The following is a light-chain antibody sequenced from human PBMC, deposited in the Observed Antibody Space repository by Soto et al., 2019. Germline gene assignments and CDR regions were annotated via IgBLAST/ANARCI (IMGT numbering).Light chain of an antibody. CDR1: SSDVGAYNL. CDR2: ENN. CDR3: CSYAGGSNLV. J-gene: IGLJ3*02. V-gene: IGLV2-23*01. Sequence: QPVLTQPASVSGSPGQSIAISCTGTSSDVGAYNLVSWYQHHPGKAPKAMIYENNKRPAGVSNRFSGSKSGNTASLTISGLQAEDEAVYYCCSYAGGSNLVFGGGTKLTVL.